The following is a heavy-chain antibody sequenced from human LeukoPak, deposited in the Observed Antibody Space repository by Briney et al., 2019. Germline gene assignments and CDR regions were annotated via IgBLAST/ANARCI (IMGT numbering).Heavy chain of an antibody. CDR1: GGSFSGYY. J-gene: IGHJ5*02. D-gene: IGHD6-13*01. CDR2: INHSGST. Sequence: SETLSLTCAVYGGSFSGYYWSWIRQPPGKGLEWIGEINHSGSTNYNPSLTSRVTMSVDASKNQISLKLSSVTAADTAVYYCARGFQYSSSWYGGFDPWGQGILVTVSS. CDR3: ARGFQYSSSWYGGFDP. V-gene: IGHV4-34*01.